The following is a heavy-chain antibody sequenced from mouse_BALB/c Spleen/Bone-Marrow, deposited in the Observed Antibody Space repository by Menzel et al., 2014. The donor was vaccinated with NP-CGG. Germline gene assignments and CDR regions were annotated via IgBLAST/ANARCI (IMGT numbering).Heavy chain of an antibody. J-gene: IGHJ3*01. V-gene: IGHV1-39*01. D-gene: IGHD2-14*01. CDR2: IDPYHGGI. CDR3: ARSIEYRPLTY. Sequence: EVQLQQSGPELEKGGASVKISCKASGYSFTGYNMNWVKQTNGKSLEWIGNIDPYHGGISYNRKFKDKATLTVDKSSSTAYMQLKSLTFEDSAVYYCARSIEYRPLTYWGQGTLVTVSA. CDR1: GYSFTGYN.